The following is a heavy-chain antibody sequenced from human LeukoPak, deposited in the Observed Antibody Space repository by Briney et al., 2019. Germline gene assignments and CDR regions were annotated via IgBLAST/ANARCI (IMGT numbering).Heavy chain of an antibody. D-gene: IGHD3-10*01. CDR2: INLNSGGT. CDR3: ARVVGGNYYGSESDDY. Sequence: ASVKVSCTASGYTFTGYYMHWVRQAPGQGLEWMGCINLNSGGTNYVQKFQGRVTMTRDTSISTAYMELSSLRSDDTAVYYCARVVGGNYYGSESDDYWGQGTLVTVSS. J-gene: IGHJ4*02. CDR1: GYTFTGYY. V-gene: IGHV1-2*02.